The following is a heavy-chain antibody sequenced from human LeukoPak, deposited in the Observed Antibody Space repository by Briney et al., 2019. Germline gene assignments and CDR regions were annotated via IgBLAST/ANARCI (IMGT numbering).Heavy chain of an antibody. CDR2: IKQDGSER. CDR1: GFTFSNYW. D-gene: IGHD2-8*02. J-gene: IGHJ4*02. CDR3: ARAPATNEWRCMDY. V-gene: IGHV3-7*01. Sequence: GGSLRLSCAVSGFTFSNYWMGWVRQAPGKGLEWVANIKQDGSERRYVDPVKGRFTISRDNAKNSLYLQMNSLRAEDTAVYYCARAPATNEWRCMDYWGQGTLVTVSS.